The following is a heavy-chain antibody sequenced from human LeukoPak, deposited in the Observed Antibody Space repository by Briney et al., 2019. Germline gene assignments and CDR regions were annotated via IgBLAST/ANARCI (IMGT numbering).Heavy chain of an antibody. D-gene: IGHD3-3*01. CDR2: IYPGDSDT. Sequence: GESLKISCKGSGYSFTSYWIGWVRHMPGKGLEWVGLIYPGDSDTRTSPSFQGQVTTSADKSISTAYLQWSSLKASDTAMYYCARMGDYDFWSGRTFRNWFDPWGQGTLVTVSS. J-gene: IGHJ5*02. V-gene: IGHV5-51*01. CDR3: ARMGDYDFWSGRTFRNWFDP. CDR1: GYSFTSYW.